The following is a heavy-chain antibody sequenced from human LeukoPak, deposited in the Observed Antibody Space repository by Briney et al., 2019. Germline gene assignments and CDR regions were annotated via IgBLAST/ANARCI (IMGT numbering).Heavy chain of an antibody. CDR3: ARVVVPAAMSVAAARDYYYMDV. CDR1: GYTFTGYY. V-gene: IGHV1-2*02. Sequence: ASVKVSCKASGYTFTGYYMHWVRQAPGQGLEWMGWINPNSGGANYAQKFQGRVTMTRDTSISTAYMELSRLRSDDTAVYYCARVVVPAAMSVAAARDYYYMDVWGKGTTVTVSS. CDR2: INPNSGGA. J-gene: IGHJ6*03. D-gene: IGHD2-2*01.